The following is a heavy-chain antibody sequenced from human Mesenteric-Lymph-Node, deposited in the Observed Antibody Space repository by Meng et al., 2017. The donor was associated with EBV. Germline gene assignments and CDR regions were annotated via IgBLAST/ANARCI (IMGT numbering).Heavy chain of an antibody. D-gene: IGHD2-15*01. CDR1: GVSISSSTW. J-gene: IGHJ5*02. Sequence: QVQLQESGPGLVKPSGPLSLTCEVSGVSISSSTWWSWVRQSPGKGLQWIGDIYHSGTTNYNPSLKSRLTISVDKSNNHFSLKLTSVTAADTAVYYCARARGYCSGGACSFWFDPWGQGTLVTVSS. CDR2: IYHSGTT. CDR3: ARARGYCSGGACSFWFDP. V-gene: IGHV4-4*02.